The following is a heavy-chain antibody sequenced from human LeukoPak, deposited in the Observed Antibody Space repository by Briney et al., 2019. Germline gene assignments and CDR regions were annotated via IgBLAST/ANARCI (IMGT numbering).Heavy chain of an antibody. V-gene: IGHV3-48*04. CDR2: ISSAGGTI. J-gene: IGHJ4*02. CDR1: GFTFSSNS. Sequence: PGGSLRLSCAASGFTFSSNSMNWVRQAPGKGLEWVSYISSAGGTIYYADSMKGRFTISRDNAKNSLYLQMNSLRAEDTAVYYCATSYDFWSGYYEYWGQGTLVTVSS. CDR3: ATSYDFWSGYYEY. D-gene: IGHD3-3*01.